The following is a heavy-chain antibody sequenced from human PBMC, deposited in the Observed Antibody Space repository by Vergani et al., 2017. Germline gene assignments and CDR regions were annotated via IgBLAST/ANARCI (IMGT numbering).Heavy chain of an antibody. J-gene: IGHJ6*02. V-gene: IGHV4-34*01. CDR1: GGSFSGYY. CDR2: INHSGST. Sequence: QVQLQQWGAGLLKPSETLSLTCAVYGGSFSGYYWSWIRQPPGKGLEWIGEINHSGSTNYNPSLKSRVTISVDTSKNQFSLKLSSVTAADTAVYYCARGLTVVVVAATSGMDVWGQGTTVTVSS. CDR3: ARGLTVVVVAATSGMDV. D-gene: IGHD2-15*01.